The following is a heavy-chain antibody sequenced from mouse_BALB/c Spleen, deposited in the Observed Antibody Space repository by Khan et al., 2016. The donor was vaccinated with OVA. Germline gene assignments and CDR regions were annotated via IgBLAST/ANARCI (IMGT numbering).Heavy chain of an antibody. J-gene: IGHJ2*01. CDR3: ARKSTRASY. V-gene: IGHV1-4*01. D-gene: IGHD3-1*01. CDR1: GYTFTSYT. CDR2: INPSSGYT. Sequence: VQLQQSGAELVKPGASVKMSCKASGYTFTSYTMHWVKQRPGQGLEWIGYINPSSGYTKYNQKFKDKATLTADKSSSTAYMQLSSLTSEDSACYYCARKSTRASYWGQGTTLTVSS.